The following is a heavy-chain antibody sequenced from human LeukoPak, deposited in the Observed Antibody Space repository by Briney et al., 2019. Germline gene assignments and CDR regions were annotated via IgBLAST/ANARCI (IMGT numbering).Heavy chain of an antibody. CDR1: GFTFSSYA. V-gene: IGHV3-30-3*01. CDR3: ARQGSVVAANFDY. J-gene: IGHJ4*02. Sequence: LGRSLRLSCAASGFTFSSYAMHWVRQAPGKGLEWVAVISYDGSNKYYGDSVKGRFTISRDNSKNTLYLQMNSLRAEDTAVYYCARQGSVVAANFDYWGQGTLVTVSS. D-gene: IGHD2-15*01. CDR2: ISYDGSNK.